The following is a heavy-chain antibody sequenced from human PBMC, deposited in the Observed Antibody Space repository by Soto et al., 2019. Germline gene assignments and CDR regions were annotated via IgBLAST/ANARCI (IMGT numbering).Heavy chain of an antibody. CDR1: GYTFTSYG. V-gene: IGHV1-18*04. Sequence: QVQLVQSGAEVKKPGASVKVSCKASGYTFTSYGISWVRQAPGQGLEWMGWISAYNGNTNYAQKLQGRVTMTTDTSTSTAYMEPRSLRSDDTAVYYCARDGGWGYYDSSGYYTNMGDYWGQGTLVTVSS. J-gene: IGHJ4*02. CDR3: ARDGGWGYYDSSGYYTNMGDY. D-gene: IGHD3-22*01. CDR2: ISAYNGNT.